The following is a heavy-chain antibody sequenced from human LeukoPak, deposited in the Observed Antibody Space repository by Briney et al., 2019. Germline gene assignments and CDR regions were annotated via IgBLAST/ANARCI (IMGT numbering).Heavy chain of an antibody. CDR3: ARRHHFGFLDS. CDR2: IKQDGSEK. Sequence: GGSLRHSCAASGVMFPSYWMTWVRQAPGKGLEWVANIKQDGSEKYYVDSVKGGFTISRDNAKNSVYLQMNSLRAEDTAVYYCARRHHFGFLDSWGQGTLVTVSS. CDR1: GVMFPSYW. J-gene: IGHJ4*02. D-gene: IGHD3-10*01. V-gene: IGHV3-7*04.